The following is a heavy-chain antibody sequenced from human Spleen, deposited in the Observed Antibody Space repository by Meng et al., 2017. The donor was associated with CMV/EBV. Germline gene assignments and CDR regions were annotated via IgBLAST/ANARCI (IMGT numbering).Heavy chain of an antibody. V-gene: IGHV1-18*01. J-gene: IGHJ4*02. CDR3: ARDRSTTGYTDY. CDR2: ISPYNGNT. CDR1: GYTFTPYY. Sequence: ASVKVSCKASGYTFTPYYIHWVRQAPGQGLEWMGWISPYNGNTNYAQKLQGRVTMTTDTSTSTAYMELRSLRSDDTAVYYCARDRSTTGYTDYWGQGTLVTVSS. D-gene: IGHD3-9*01.